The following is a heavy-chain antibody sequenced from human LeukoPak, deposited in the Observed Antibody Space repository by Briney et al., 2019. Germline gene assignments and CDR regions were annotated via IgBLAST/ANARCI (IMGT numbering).Heavy chain of an antibody. D-gene: IGHD6-19*01. CDR2: MKEDGSDI. J-gene: IGHJ5*02. CDR3: ARGGALAGRFDP. V-gene: IGHV3-7*01. CDR1: GFTFDDYT. Sequence: GSLRLSCAASGFTFDDYTMSWVRQAPGKGLEWVAKMKEDGSDIHYVDSVRGRFSISRDNAKDSLYLQMNSLRVDDTAVYYCARGGALAGRFDPWGQGTQVTVSS.